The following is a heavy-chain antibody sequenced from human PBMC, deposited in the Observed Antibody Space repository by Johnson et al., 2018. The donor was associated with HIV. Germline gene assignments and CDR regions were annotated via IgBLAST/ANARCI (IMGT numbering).Heavy chain of an antibody. CDR1: GFTFGNYA. CDR3: ARDSFIAVTLSDAFDI. Sequence: QVQLVESGGGVVQPERSLRLSCAASGFTFGNYAMHWVRQHPGEGLEWVAVIWSDGSIEYYADSVHGRFTISRDNSKNTLYMHMSSLRAEDTALYYCARDSFIAVTLSDAFDIWGQGTVVTVSS. J-gene: IGHJ3*02. D-gene: IGHD6-19*01. CDR2: IWSDGSIE. V-gene: IGHV3-30*19.